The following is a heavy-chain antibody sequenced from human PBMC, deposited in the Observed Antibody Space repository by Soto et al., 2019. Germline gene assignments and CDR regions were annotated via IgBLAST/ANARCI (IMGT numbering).Heavy chain of an antibody. J-gene: IGHJ4*02. D-gene: IGHD3-22*01. Sequence: GGSLRLSCAASGFTFSSYWMSWVRQAPGKGLEWVANIKQDGSEKYYVDSGKGQFTISRDNAKNSLYLQMNSLRAEDTAVYYCARGFTTEDFDYWGQGTLVTVSS. CDR1: GFTFSSYW. CDR2: IKQDGSEK. CDR3: ARGFTTEDFDY. V-gene: IGHV3-7*05.